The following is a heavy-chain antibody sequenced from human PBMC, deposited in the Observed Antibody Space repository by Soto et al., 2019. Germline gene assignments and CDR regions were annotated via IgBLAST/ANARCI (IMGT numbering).Heavy chain of an antibody. Sequence: SETLSLTCAVSGGSISSSNWWSWVRQPPGKGLEWIGEIYHSGSTNYNPSLKSRVTISVDKSKNQFSLKLSSVTAADTAVYYWARDRGGLAIFGVVTPGSRYYGMDVWGQGTTVTVSS. V-gene: IGHV4-4*02. CDR3: ARDRGGLAIFGVVTPGSRYYGMDV. J-gene: IGHJ6*02. CDR1: GGSISSSNW. CDR2: IYHSGST. D-gene: IGHD3-3*01.